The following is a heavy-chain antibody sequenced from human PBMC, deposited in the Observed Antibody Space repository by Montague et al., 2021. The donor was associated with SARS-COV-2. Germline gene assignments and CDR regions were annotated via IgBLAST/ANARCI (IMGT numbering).Heavy chain of an antibody. CDR1: GFTFSSYW. CDR2: ISSDGSRR. Sequence: SRSLSLSASGFTFSSYWMYWVRQAPGKGLVWVSHISSDGSRRRYADSVKGRFTISRDNAKNTLYLQMNSLRAEDTAVYYCARDGEIVAVGYYFDSWGQGTLVTASS. V-gene: IGHV3-74*01. CDR3: ARDGEIVAVGYYFDS. J-gene: IGHJ4*02. D-gene: IGHD3-22*01.